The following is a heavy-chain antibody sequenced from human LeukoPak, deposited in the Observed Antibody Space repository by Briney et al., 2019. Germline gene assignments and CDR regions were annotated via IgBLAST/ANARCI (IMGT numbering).Heavy chain of an antibody. CDR1: GFTFSSHS. V-gene: IGHV3-21*01. Sequence: RGSLRLSCAASGFTFSSHSMNWVRQAPGKGLEWVSSISPSGNYIYYADSVEGRFTISRDNAKNSLYLQMNSLRAEDTAVYYCARDLSSSTSCYSYWGQGTLVTVSS. D-gene: IGHD2-2*01. J-gene: IGHJ4*02. CDR3: ARDLSSSTSCYSY. CDR2: ISPSGNYI.